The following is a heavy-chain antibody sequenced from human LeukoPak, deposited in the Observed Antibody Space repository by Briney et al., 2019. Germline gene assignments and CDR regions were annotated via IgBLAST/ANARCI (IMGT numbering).Heavy chain of an antibody. Sequence: GSTNYNPSLKSRVTISVDTSKNQFPLKLSSVTAADTAVYYCARVRSGYYYYMDVWGKGTTVTISS. D-gene: IGHD1-26*01. CDR3: ARVRSGYYYYMDV. CDR2: GST. V-gene: IGHV4-59*01. J-gene: IGHJ6*03.